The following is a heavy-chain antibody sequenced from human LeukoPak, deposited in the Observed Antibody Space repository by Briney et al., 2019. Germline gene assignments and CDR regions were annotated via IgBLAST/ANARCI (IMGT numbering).Heavy chain of an antibody. V-gene: IGHV4-30-2*01. D-gene: IGHD1-26*01. Sequence: SQTLSLTCTVSGGSISSGGYYWSWIRQPPGKGLEWIGCIYHSGSTYYNPSLKSRVTISVDRSKNQFSLKLSSVTAADTAVYYCATMGATPPDAFDIWGQGTMVTVSS. CDR3: ATMGATPPDAFDI. CDR1: GGSISSGGYY. CDR2: IYHSGST. J-gene: IGHJ3*02.